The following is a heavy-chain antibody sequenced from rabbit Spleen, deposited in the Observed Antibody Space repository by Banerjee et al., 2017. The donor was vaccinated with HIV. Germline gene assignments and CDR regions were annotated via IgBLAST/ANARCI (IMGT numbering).Heavy chain of an antibody. Sequence: QEQLVESGGGLVQPEGSLTLTCTASGLDLSSDYYMCWVRQAPGKGLEWVACAYAGSSGSTYSATWAKGRFTISKTSSTTVTLQMTSLTAADTATYFCARDTGSSFSTYGMDLWGQGTLVTVS. CDR1: GLDLSSDYY. J-gene: IGHJ6*01. CDR2: AYAGSSGST. V-gene: IGHV1S45*01. D-gene: IGHD8-1*01. CDR3: ARDTGSSFSTYGMDL.